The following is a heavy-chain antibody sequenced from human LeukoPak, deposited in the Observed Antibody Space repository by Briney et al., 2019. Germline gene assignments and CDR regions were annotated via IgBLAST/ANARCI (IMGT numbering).Heavy chain of an antibody. CDR3: AKDLPNYYGSGSYLFDY. J-gene: IGHJ4*02. CDR1: GFTFSSYG. Sequence: GGSLKLSCAAPGFTFSSYGMHWVRQAPGKGLEWVAVMSYDGSNKYYADSVKGRFTISRDNSKNTLYLQMNSLRAEDTAVYYCAKDLPNYYGSGSYLFDYWGQGTLVTVSS. V-gene: IGHV3-30*18. D-gene: IGHD3-10*01. CDR2: MSYDGSNK.